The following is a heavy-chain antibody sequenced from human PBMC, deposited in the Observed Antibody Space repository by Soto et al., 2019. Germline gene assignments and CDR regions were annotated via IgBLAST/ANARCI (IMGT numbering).Heavy chain of an antibody. CDR2: ISSSSSTI. Sequence: PGGSLRLSCAASGFTFSSYSMNWVRQAPGKGLEWVSYISSSSSTIYYADSVKGRFTISRDNAKNSLYLQMNSLRDEDTAVYYCARVSVRFLEGPLWFDPWGQGTLVTVSS. CDR3: ARVSVRFLEGPLWFDP. CDR1: GFTFSSYS. V-gene: IGHV3-48*02. D-gene: IGHD3-3*01. J-gene: IGHJ5*02.